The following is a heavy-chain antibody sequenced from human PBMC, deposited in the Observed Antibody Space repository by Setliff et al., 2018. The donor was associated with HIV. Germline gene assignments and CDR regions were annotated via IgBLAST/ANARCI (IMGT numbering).Heavy chain of an antibody. J-gene: IGHJ6*03. CDR3: ARPLTGYSITHYYYMDV. V-gene: IGHV3-11*04. D-gene: IGHD3-9*01. CDR2: ISYSGSTI. CDR1: GFTVSSNY. Sequence: GSLRLSCAASGFTVSSNYMSWIRQAPGKGLEWVSYISYSGSTIYYADSVKGRITISRDNAKNSLYLQMNSLRAEDTAVYYCARPLTGYSITHYYYMDVWGKGTTVTVSS.